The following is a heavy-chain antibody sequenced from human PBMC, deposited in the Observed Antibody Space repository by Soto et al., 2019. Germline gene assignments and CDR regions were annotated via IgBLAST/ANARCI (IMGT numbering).Heavy chain of an antibody. CDR3: AKGTLAGVDSSSWSPLYYYYYGMDV. Sequence: GGSLRLSCAASGFTFSSYAMSWVRQAPGKGLEWVSAISGSGGSTYYADSVKGRFTISRDNSKNTLYLQMNSLRAEDTAVYYCAKGTLAGVDSSSWSPLYYYYYGMDVWGQGTTVTVSS. CDR1: GFTFSSYA. V-gene: IGHV3-23*01. J-gene: IGHJ6*02. CDR2: ISGSGGST. D-gene: IGHD6-13*01.